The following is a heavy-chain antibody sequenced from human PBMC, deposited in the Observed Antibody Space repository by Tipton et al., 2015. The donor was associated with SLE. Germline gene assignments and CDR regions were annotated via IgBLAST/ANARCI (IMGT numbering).Heavy chain of an antibody. CDR1: GGSISSYY. D-gene: IGHD3-9*01. CDR2: IYYSGST. CDR3: ARGYRYFDWLSSYYFDY. J-gene: IGHJ4*02. Sequence: TLSLTCTVSGGSISSYYWSWIRQPPGKGLEWIGYIYYSGSTNYNPSLKSRVTISVDTSKNQFSLKLSSVTAADTAVYYCARGYRYFDWLSSYYFDYWGQGTLVTVCS. V-gene: IGHV4-59*01.